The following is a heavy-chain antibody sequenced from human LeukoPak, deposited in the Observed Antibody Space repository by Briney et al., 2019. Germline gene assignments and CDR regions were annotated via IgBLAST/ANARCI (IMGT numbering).Heavy chain of an antibody. CDR2: ISYSGST. J-gene: IGHJ4*02. Sequence: PSEALSLTCTVSGGSISSSNYYWGWTRQPPGKGVEWIGSISYSGSTSYNPSLKSRVTISVDTSKNQFSLKLSSVTAADTAVYYCARDLGGATDYWGQGTLVTVSS. V-gene: IGHV4-39*07. CDR3: ARDLGGATDY. D-gene: IGHD1-26*01. CDR1: GGSISSSNYY.